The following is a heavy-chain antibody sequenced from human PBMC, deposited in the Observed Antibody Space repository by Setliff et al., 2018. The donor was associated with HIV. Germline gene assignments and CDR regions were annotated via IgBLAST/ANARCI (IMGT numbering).Heavy chain of an antibody. Sequence: GGSLRLSCAASGFTFNTYAMNWVRQAPGKGLEWVSGISAGGGNTYYGDSVKGRLTISRDNSKNSLYLQMNTLRAEDTAVYFCARSPYGDYGLDYWGQGTLVTVSS. V-gene: IGHV3-23*01. CDR3: ARSPYGDYGLDY. CDR1: GFTFNTYA. CDR2: ISAGGGNT. J-gene: IGHJ4*02. D-gene: IGHD4-17*01.